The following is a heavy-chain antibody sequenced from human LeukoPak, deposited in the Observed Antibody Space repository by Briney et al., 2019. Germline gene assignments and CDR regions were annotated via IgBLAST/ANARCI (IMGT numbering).Heavy chain of an antibody. CDR2: INQDGSEK. D-gene: IGHD2/OR15-2a*01. CDR1: GFTFSSYE. CDR3: TTFYTRLTDY. V-gene: IGHV3-7*05. Sequence: GGSLRLSCAASGFTFSSYEMNWVRQAPGKGLEWLANINQDGSEKYYVDSVKGRFTISRDNAKNSLYLQMNSLRAEDTAVYYCTTFYTRLTDYWGQGTLVTVSS. J-gene: IGHJ4*02.